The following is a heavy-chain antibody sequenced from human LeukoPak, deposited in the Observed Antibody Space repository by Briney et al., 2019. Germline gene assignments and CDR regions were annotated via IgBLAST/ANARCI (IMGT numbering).Heavy chain of an antibody. CDR3: PKGGDYDGLTGYYDSDC. D-gene: IGHD3-9*01. CDR1: GFTFRNYA. V-gene: IGHV3-23*01. Sequence: GASLTLSCAASGFTFRNYAMSWVRQAPGKGLEWVSAITGSGGTTLYADSVKGHFTISGDNSKNTLYLQMNSLGAEDTAVYYCPKGGDYDGLTGYYDSDCWGQGTLVTVSS. J-gene: IGHJ1*01. CDR2: ITGSGGTT.